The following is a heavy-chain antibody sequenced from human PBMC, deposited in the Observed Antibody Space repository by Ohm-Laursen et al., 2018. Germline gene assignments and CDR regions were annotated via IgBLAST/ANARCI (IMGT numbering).Heavy chain of an antibody. Sequence: SLRLSCSASGFTFSNYWMSWVRQTPGKGLEWVANIKQDGGEKNFADSVKGRFTISRDNAKNSLYLQMNSLRAEDTALYYCAKGGPMTTGAFDIWGQGTMVTVSS. V-gene: IGHV3-7*03. CDR3: AKGGPMTTGAFDI. CDR1: GFTFSNYW. J-gene: IGHJ3*02. D-gene: IGHD4-17*01. CDR2: IKQDGGEK.